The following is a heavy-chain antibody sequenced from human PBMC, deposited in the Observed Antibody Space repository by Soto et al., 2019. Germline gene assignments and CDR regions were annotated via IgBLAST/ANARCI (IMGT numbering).Heavy chain of an antibody. CDR1: GGSVNGYY. J-gene: IGHJ5*02. CDR2: INHTGGT. V-gene: IGHV4-34*01. D-gene: IGHD3-3*01. Sequence: SETLSLTCAVYGGSVNGYYWNWIRQPPGKGLEWIGEINHTGGTHYNPSLKSRVTMSVDTSKNQFSLRLSSVTAADTAIYYCASRITVFGLLIPPFEPWGQGTQVTVSS. CDR3: ASRITVFGLLIPPFEP.